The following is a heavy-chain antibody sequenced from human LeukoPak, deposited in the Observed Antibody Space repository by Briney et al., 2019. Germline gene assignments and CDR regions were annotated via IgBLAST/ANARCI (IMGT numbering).Heavy chain of an antibody. CDR1: AASTGIISSY. J-gene: IGHJ4*02. D-gene: IGHD2-2*01. V-gene: IGHV4-39*07. CDR2: IYYSWST. Sequence: SETLSLTCTVSAASTGIISSYWGRTRQPPGKGLDWIGSIYYSWSTYYIPSLKSRVTISVDTSKNQFSLKLSSVTAADTAVYYCARERSSTSCYQDWGQGTLVTVSS. CDR3: ARERSSTSCYQD.